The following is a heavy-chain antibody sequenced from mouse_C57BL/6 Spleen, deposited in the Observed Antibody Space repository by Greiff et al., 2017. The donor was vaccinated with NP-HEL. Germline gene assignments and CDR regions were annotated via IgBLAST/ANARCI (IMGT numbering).Heavy chain of an antibody. CDR2: IDPSDSYT. CDR1: GYTFTSYW. CDR3: ARGGGYDGDYFDY. J-gene: IGHJ2*01. V-gene: IGHV1-69*01. D-gene: IGHD2-2*01. Sequence: QVQLKQPGAELVMPGASVKLSCKASGYTFTSYWMHWVKQRPGQGLEWIGEIDPSDSYTNYNQKFKGKSTLTVDKSSSTAYMQRSSLTSEDSAVYYCARGGGYDGDYFDYWGQGTTLTVSS.